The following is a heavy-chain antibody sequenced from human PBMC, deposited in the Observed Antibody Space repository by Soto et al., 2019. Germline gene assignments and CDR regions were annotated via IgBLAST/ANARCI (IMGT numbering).Heavy chain of an antibody. CDR3: ARDTETLGPRANDALDI. CDR2: INAGSGNT. Sequence: ASVKVSCKATGYTFSAYTMDWVRQAPGQSLEWMGWINAGSGNTKYSQNFQGRVSITRDTSASTVYMELTGLTSEDTAVYYCARDTETLGPRANDALDIWGQGTMVTVSS. J-gene: IGHJ3*02. CDR1: GYTFSAYT. V-gene: IGHV1-3*01. D-gene: IGHD3-3*02.